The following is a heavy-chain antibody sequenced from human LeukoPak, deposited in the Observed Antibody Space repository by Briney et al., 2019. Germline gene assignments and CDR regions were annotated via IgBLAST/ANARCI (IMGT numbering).Heavy chain of an antibody. V-gene: IGHV1-2*02. CDR2: IYPNNGAT. D-gene: IGHD3-10*01. CDR1: GYTFSCTGWY. Sequence: DSVKVSCKASGYTFSCTGWYLYWLRQAPGQGLECMGWIYPNNGATAYAQKFQGRVAMTRDTSISTAYMELRRLRPDDTAVYYCARDGPAQMVEFDYWGQGTLVTVSS. J-gene: IGHJ4*02. CDR3: ARDGPAQMVEFDY.